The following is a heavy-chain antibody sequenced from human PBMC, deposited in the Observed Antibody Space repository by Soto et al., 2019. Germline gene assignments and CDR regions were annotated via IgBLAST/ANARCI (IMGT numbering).Heavy chain of an antibody. CDR3: ARRGTGGYFDY. Sequence: GQYLKISCKGSGYSFTSYWIRGVRQMPGKGLEWMGIIYPGDSDTRYSPAFQGQVTISADKSISTAYLQWSSLKASDTAMYYCARRGTGGYFDYWGHGTLVIVSS. D-gene: IGHD3-16*01. CDR2: IYPGDSDT. CDR1: GYSFTSYW. J-gene: IGHJ4*03. V-gene: IGHV5-51*01.